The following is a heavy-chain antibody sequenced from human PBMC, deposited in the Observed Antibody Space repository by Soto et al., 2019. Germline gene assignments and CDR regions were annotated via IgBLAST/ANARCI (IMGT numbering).Heavy chain of an antibody. CDR1: GFTFSSYW. D-gene: IGHD2-21*02. CDR2: IKQDGSEK. J-gene: IGHJ6*02. CDR3: ARDPSIGVGPATTYYYYGMDV. Sequence: EVQLVESGGGLVQPGGSLRLSCAASGFTFSSYWMSWVRQAPGKGLEWVANIKQDGSEKYYVDSVKGRFTISRDNAKNSLYLQMNSLRAEDTAVYYCARDPSIGVGPATTYYYYGMDVWGQGTTVTVSS. V-gene: IGHV3-7*01.